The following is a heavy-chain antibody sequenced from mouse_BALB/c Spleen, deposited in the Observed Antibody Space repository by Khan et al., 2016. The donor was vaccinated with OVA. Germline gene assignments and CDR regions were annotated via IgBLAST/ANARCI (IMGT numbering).Heavy chain of an antibody. J-gene: IGHJ2*01. CDR2: ISYSGNT. V-gene: IGHV3-2*02. CDR3: ARVYGGDFDY. D-gene: IGHD1-1*01. Sequence: EVQLQESGPGLVKPSQSLSLICTVTGYSITSDYAWNWIRQFPGNKLEWMGSISYSGNTKNNPSLKIRISITRDTSKNQFFLQLNSVTTEDTATYYCARVYGGDFDYWGQGTTLTVSS. CDR1: GYSITSDYA.